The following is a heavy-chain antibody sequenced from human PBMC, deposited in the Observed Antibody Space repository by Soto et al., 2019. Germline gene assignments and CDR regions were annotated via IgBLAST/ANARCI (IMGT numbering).Heavy chain of an antibody. Sequence: GGSLRLSCAASGFTFSIYAMSWVRQAPGKGLEWVSAISGSGGSTYYADSVKGRFTISRDNSKNTLYLQMNSLRAEDTAVYYCAKQQLAYYYYGMDVWGQGTTVTVSS. J-gene: IGHJ6*02. CDR2: ISGSGGST. V-gene: IGHV3-23*01. CDR3: AKQQLAYYYYGMDV. CDR1: GFTFSIYA. D-gene: IGHD6-13*01.